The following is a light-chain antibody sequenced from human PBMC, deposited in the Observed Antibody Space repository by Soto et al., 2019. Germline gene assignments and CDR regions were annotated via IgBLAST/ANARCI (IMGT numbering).Light chain of an antibody. J-gene: IGKJ1*01. Sequence: EIVLTQSPGTLSLSPGERATLSCRASQSVFNNHIGWYQQKPGQAPRRLIFGASFRATGIPDRFSGSGSGTDFTLTFSRLEPEDFAVYYCQQYGSSPTTFGQGTKVEIK. CDR2: GAS. CDR1: QSVFNNH. CDR3: QQYGSSPTT. V-gene: IGKV3-20*01.